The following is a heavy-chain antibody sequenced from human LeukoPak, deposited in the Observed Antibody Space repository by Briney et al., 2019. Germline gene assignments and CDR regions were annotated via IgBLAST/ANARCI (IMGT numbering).Heavy chain of an antibody. J-gene: IGHJ4*02. Sequence: SGGSLRLSCAASGFTFSSYAMSWVRQAPGKGLEWVSAISGSGGSTYYADSVKGRFTISRDNSKNTLYLQMNSLRAEDTAVYYCAAEEYSSPTRPLDYWGQGTLVTVSS. CDR1: GFTFSSYA. V-gene: IGHV3-23*01. CDR2: ISGSGGST. CDR3: AAEEYSSPTRPLDY. D-gene: IGHD6-6*01.